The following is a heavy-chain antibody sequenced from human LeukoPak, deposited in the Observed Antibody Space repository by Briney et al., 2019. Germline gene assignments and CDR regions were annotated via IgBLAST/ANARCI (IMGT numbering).Heavy chain of an antibody. Sequence: LPGGSLRLSCAASGFTFSSYWMSWVRQAPGKGLEWVANIKQDGSEKYYVDSVKGRFTISRDNAKNSLYLQMNSLRAEDTAVYYCAKDGVPSRWFGRNYFDYWGQGTLVTVSS. D-gene: IGHD3-10*01. V-gene: IGHV3-7*01. CDR3: AKDGVPSRWFGRNYFDY. J-gene: IGHJ4*02. CDR2: IKQDGSEK. CDR1: GFTFSSYW.